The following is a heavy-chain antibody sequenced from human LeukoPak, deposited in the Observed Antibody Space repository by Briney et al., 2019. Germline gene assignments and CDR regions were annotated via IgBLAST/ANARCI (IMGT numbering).Heavy chain of an antibody. V-gene: IGHV4-38-2*02. J-gene: IGHJ4*02. CDR2: IYHSGST. CDR1: GYSISSGYY. CDR3: ARSRIDYGDSYFDY. D-gene: IGHD4-17*01. Sequence: SETLSLTCTVSGYSISSGYYWGWIRQPPGKGLEWIGSIYHSGSTYYNPSLKSRVTISVDTSKNQFSLKLSSVTAADTAVYYCARSRIDYGDSYFDYWGQGTLVTVSS.